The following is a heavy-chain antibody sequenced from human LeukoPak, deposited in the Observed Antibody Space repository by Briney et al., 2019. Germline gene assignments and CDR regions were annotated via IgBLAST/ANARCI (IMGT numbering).Heavy chain of an antibody. V-gene: IGHV4-59*08. CDR2: VYDTGDT. Sequence: SETLSLTCTVSGTSITRTYWSWIRQPPGRGLESVGYVYDTGDTNYNPSLRSRVTISVDTSKNQFSLKLSSVTAADTAVYYCARHVIAVADPTNWFDPWGQGTLVTVSS. CDR3: ARHVIAVADPTNWFDP. J-gene: IGHJ5*02. D-gene: IGHD6-19*01. CDR1: GTSITRTY.